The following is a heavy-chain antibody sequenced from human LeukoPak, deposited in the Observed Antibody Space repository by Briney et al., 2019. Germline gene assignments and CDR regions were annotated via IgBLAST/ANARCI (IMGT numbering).Heavy chain of an antibody. D-gene: IGHD4-17*01. Sequence: GGSLRLSCAASGFAFSVYAMHWVRQAPGKGLEWVSVISYDGTKTYFADSVTGRFTIFRDNSKNILFLQMNSLRAEDTALYYCAKVSGPTYGDYPAEAEYFQHWGQGTLVTVSS. J-gene: IGHJ1*01. CDR1: GFAFSVYA. CDR3: AKVSGPTYGDYPAEAEYFQH. V-gene: IGHV3-30-3*01. CDR2: ISYDGTKT.